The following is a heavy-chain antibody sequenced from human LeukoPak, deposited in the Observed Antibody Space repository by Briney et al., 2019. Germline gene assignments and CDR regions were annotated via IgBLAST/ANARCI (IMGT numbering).Heavy chain of an antibody. V-gene: IGHV5-51*01. CDR2: IYPGDSDI. J-gene: IGHJ5*02. Sequence: GESLKISCKGSGYSFTSYWIGWVRQMPGKGLEWMGIIYPGDSDIRYSPSFQGQVTISVDKSLSTAYLQRSSLQASDTAMYYCARTTGTTWGNWFDPWGQGTLVTVSS. CDR3: ARTTGTTWGNWFDP. D-gene: IGHD1-7*01. CDR1: GYSFTSYW.